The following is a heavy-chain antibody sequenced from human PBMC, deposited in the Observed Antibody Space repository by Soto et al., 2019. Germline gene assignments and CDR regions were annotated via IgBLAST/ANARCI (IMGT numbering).Heavy chain of an antibody. V-gene: IGHV3-30*18. J-gene: IGHJ6*02. CDR3: AKSSGPTKIYYYYGMDV. CDR1: GFTFSSYG. D-gene: IGHD6-19*01. CDR2: ISYDGSNK. Sequence: QVQLVESGGGVVQPGRSLRLSCAASGFTFSSYGMHWVRQAPGKGLEWVAVISYDGSNKYYADSVKGRFTISRDNCKNTLYLQMNSLRAEDTAVYYCAKSSGPTKIYYYYGMDVWGQGTTVTVSS.